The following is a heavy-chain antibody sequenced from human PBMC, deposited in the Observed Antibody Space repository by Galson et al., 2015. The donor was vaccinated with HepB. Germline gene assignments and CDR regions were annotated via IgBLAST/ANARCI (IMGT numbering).Heavy chain of an antibody. V-gene: IGHV3-23*01. CDR1: GFNFRRFA. Sequence: LRLSCAASGFNFRRFAMAWVRQAPGRGLQWVSGISGSGLFKNSADSVTGRFAISRDNSKNTLYLQVNGLGAGDTALYFCARPRDVGSGWTRVEWFFDLWGRGTLVTVSS. D-gene: IGHD6-19*01. CDR2: ISGSGLFK. J-gene: IGHJ2*01. CDR3: ARPRDVGSGWTRVEWFFDL.